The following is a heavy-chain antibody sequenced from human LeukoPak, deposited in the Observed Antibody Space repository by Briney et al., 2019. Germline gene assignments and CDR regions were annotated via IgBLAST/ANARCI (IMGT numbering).Heavy chain of an antibody. CDR2: IDPSDSYT. CDR1: GYSFTSYW. Sequence: GESLKISCKGSGYSFTSYWISWVRQMPGKGLEWMGRIDPSDSYTNYSPSFQGHVTISADKSISTAYLQWGSLKASDTAMYYCARLEDIVVVSAANFDYWGQGTLVTVSS. CDR3: ARLEDIVVVSAANFDY. J-gene: IGHJ4*02. V-gene: IGHV5-10-1*01. D-gene: IGHD2-2*01.